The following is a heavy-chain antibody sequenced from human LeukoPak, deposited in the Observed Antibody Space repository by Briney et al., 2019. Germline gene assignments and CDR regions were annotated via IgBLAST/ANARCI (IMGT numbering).Heavy chain of an antibody. CDR2: ISTSGSTI. Sequence: GGSLRLSCAASGFTFSSYSMNWVRQAPGKGLEWVSYISTSGSTIYYADSVKGRFTISRDNAKNSLYLQMNSLRAEDTAVYYCARVGSGYYPRSGYYYYGMDVWGQGTTVTVSS. CDR1: GFTFSSYS. V-gene: IGHV3-48*04. J-gene: IGHJ6*02. CDR3: ARVGSGYYPRSGYYYYGMDV. D-gene: IGHD3-3*01.